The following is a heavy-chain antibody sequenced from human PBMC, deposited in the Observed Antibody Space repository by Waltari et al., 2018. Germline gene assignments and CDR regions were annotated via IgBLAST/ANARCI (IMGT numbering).Heavy chain of an antibody. CDR2: ISYDGSNK. D-gene: IGHD3-22*01. V-gene: IGHV3-30*18. CDR1: GFTFSSYG. CDR3: AKKSGSSGLDY. Sequence: QVQLVESGGGVVQPGRSLRLSCAASGFTFSSYGLPWVRQAPGKGLCWVAVISYDGSNKYYADSVKGRFTISRDNSKNTLYLQMNSLRAEDTAVYYCAKKSGSSGLDYWGQGTLVTVSS. J-gene: IGHJ4*02.